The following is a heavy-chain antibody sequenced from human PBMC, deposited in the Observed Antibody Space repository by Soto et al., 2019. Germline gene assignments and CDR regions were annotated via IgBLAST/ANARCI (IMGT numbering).Heavy chain of an antibody. V-gene: IGHV3-23*01. Sequence: EVQLLESGGGLVQPGGSLRLSCAASGFTFSSYAMSWVRQAPGKGLEWVSAISGSGGSTYYADSVKGRFTISRDNSKNTLYLQMNSLRAEDTAVYYCAKDIVKYCSSTSSCWFDLWGQGTLVTVSS. CDR3: AKDIVKYCSSTSSCWFDL. CDR1: GFTFSSYA. D-gene: IGHD2-2*01. CDR2: ISGSGGST. J-gene: IGHJ5*02.